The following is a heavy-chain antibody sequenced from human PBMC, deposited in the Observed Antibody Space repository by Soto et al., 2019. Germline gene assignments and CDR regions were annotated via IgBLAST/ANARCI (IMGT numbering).Heavy chain of an antibody. V-gene: IGHV1-3*04. Sequence: GASVKVSCKAPGYTFTNYAIHWVRQAPGQRPEWMGWINTANGNTKVSQNFQIRVTITRDTSASTAYMELSSLRSEDTAVYFCARDFYDSSGFQSQDSRGQGTLVTVSS. J-gene: IGHJ4*02. CDR3: ARDFYDSSGFQSQDS. CDR2: INTANGNT. D-gene: IGHD3-22*01. CDR1: GYTFTNYA.